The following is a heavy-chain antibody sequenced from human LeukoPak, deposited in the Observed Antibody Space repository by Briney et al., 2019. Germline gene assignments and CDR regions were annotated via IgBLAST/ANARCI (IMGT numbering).Heavy chain of an antibody. D-gene: IGHD3-16*01. CDR1: GFTFNTYW. V-gene: IGHV3-74*01. Sequence: GGSLRLSCVASGFTFNTYWMHWVRQAPGKGLVWVSRINGDGGSTNYADSVKGRFTISRDNAKNTLYLQMNSLRAEDTAVYYCVRGGVDYWGQGTQVTVSS. CDR3: VRGGVDY. CDR2: INGDGGST. J-gene: IGHJ4*02.